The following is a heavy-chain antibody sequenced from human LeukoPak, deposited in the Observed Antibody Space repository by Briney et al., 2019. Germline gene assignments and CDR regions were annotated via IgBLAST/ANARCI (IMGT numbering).Heavy chain of an antibody. J-gene: IGHJ6*02. CDR3: ARGLLGRYYYYGMDV. D-gene: IGHD2-21*01. CDR2: IIPIFGTA. V-gene: IGHV1-69*13. CDR1: GGTFSSYA. Sequence: SVKVSCKASGGTFSSYAISWVRQAPGQGLEWMGGIIPIFGTANYAQKFQGRVTITADESTSTAYMELSSLRSEDTAVYYCARGLLGRYYYYGMDVWGQGTTVTVSS.